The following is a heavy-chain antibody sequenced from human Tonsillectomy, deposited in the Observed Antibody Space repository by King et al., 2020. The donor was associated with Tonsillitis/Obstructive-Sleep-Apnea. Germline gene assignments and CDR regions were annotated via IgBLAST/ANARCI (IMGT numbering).Heavy chain of an antibody. CDR1: GYTFTSYY. D-gene: IGHD1-1*01. J-gene: IGHJ4*02. CDR2: ISPSGGST. CDR3: ARAPGTFGTTPFDY. Sequence: QLVQSGAEVKKPGASVKVSCKASGYTFTSYYIHWVRQAPGRGLEWMGIISPSGGSTSYAQKFKGRVTMTRGTSRSTVYMELSSLRSEDTAVYYCARAPGTFGTTPFDYWGQGTLVTVSS. V-gene: IGHV1-46*01.